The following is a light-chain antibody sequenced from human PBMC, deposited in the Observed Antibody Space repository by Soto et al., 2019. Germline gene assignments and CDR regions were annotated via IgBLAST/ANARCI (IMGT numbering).Light chain of an antibody. Sequence: MTHSPATLSVSPGERATLSCRASQSVSSNFAWYQQKPGKAPKVLIFDASSLESGVPSRFSGSGSATEFTLTISSLQPDDFATYYCQQYSTYPWTFGQGTKVAIK. V-gene: IGKV1-5*01. CDR2: DAS. J-gene: IGKJ1*01. CDR1: QSVSSN. CDR3: QQYSTYPWT.